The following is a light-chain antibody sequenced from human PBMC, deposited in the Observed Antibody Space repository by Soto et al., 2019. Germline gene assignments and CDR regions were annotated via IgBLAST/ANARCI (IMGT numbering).Light chain of an antibody. CDR1: SNDVGGYNF. CDR2: DVS. J-gene: IGLJ2*01. CDR3: SSYAGSYTLV. V-gene: IGLV2-11*01. Sequence: QSALTQPRSVSGSPGQSVTISCTGTSNDVGGYNFVSWYQQHPGKVPKLFIYDVSRRPSGVPDRFSGSNSGNTASLTISRLQAEDEADYYCSSYAGSYTLVFSGRTKLTVL.